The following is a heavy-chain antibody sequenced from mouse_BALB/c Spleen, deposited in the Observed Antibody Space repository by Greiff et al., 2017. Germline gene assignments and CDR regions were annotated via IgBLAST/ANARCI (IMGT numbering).Heavy chain of an antibody. CDR2: IDPANGNT. CDR3: APGGAMDY. J-gene: IGHJ4*01. V-gene: IGHV14-3*02. Sequence: EVKLVESGAELVKPGASVKLSCTASGFNIKDTYMHWVKQRPEQGLEWIGRIDPANGNTKYDPKFQGKATITADTSSNTAYLQLSSLTSEDTAVYYCAPGGAMDYWGQGTSVTVSS. D-gene: IGHD4-1*01. CDR1: GFNIKDTY.